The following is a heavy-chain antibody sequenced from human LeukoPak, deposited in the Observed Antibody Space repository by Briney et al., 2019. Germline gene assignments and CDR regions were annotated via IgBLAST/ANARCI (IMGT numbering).Heavy chain of an antibody. CDR1: GGSFSGYY. CDR3: ARVLKGIAVAEPPNR. J-gene: IGHJ4*02. V-gene: IGHV4-34*01. Sequence: PSETLSLTCAVYGGSFSGYYWSWIRQPPGKGLEWIGEINHSGSTNYNPSLKSRVTISVDTSKNQFSLKLSSVTAADTAVYYCARVLKGIAVAEPPNRWGQGTLVTVSS. D-gene: IGHD6-19*01. CDR2: INHSGST.